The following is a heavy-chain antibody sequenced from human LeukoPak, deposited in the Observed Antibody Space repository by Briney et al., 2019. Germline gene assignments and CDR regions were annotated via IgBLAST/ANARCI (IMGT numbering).Heavy chain of an antibody. J-gene: IGHJ4*02. CDR3: ARESGRIAVAGIYPDY. V-gene: IGHV3-30-3*01. D-gene: IGHD6-19*01. CDR1: GFTFSSYA. CDR2: ISYDGSNK. Sequence: GGSLRLSCAASGFTFSSYAMHWVRQAPGKGLEWVAVISYDGSNKYYADSVKGRFTISRDNSKNTLYLQMNSLRAEDTAVYYCARESGRIAVAGIYPDYWGQGTLVTVSS.